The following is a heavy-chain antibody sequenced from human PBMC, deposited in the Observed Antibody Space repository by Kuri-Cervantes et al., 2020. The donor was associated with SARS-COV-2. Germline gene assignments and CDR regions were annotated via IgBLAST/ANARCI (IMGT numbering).Heavy chain of an antibody. CDR3: AKLLPAAREYYFDY. J-gene: IGHJ4*02. D-gene: IGHD2-2*01. CDR2: ISGSGGST. CDR1: GFAFSSYA. V-gene: IGHV3-23*01. Sequence: GGFLRLSCAASGFAFSSYAMSWVRQAPGKGLEWVSAISGSGGSTYYADSVKGRFTISRDNSKNTLYLQMNSLRAEDTAVYYCAKLLPAAREYYFDYWGQGTLVTVSS.